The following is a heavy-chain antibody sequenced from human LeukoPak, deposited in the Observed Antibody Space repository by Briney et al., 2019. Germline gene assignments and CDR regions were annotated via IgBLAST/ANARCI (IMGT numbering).Heavy chain of an antibody. CDR1: GGSVSSNSFY. D-gene: IGHD2-2*01. V-gene: IGHV4-39*06. CDR3: AKSVPAVARPDASYT. Sequence: SETLSLTCALSGGSVSSNSFYWAWIRQPPGRGLECLGSIYYSGITYYHSSLKSRVAISVAPSNNPFALRLVSVSASDTAMYSCAKSVPAVARPDASYTTGDGATCTASS. J-gene: IGHJ3*02. CDR2: IYYSGIT.